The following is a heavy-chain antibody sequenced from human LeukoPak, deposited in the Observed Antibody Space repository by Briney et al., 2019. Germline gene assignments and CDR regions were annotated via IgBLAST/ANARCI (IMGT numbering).Heavy chain of an antibody. D-gene: IGHD4-17*01. Sequence: GGSLRLSCAASGFTFSSYAMHWVRRAPGKGLEWVAVISYDGSNKYYADSVKGRFTISRDNSKNTLYLQMNSLRAEDTAMYYCAREGYGDYAGHMDVWGKGTTVTVSS. J-gene: IGHJ6*03. CDR3: AREGYGDYAGHMDV. CDR1: GFTFSSYA. V-gene: IGHV3-30*04. CDR2: ISYDGSNK.